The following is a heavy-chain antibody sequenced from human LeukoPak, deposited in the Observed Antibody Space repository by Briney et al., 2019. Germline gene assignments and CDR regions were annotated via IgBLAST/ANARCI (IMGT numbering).Heavy chain of an antibody. CDR3: ARGRPHGNDY. D-gene: IGHD4-23*01. J-gene: IGHJ4*02. CDR1: GFTFSSYW. CDR2: IASDGSST. Sequence: GGSLRLSCAASGFTFSSYWMNWVRQAPGKGLVWVSRIASDGSSTTYADSVKGRFSISRDNAKSTLYLQMNSLRVEDTAAYYCARGRPHGNDYWGQGTLVTVSS. V-gene: IGHV3-74*01.